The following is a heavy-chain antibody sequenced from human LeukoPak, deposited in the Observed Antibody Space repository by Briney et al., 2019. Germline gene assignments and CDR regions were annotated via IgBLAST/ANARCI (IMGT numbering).Heavy chain of an antibody. Sequence: SCKASGGTFSSYAMSWVRQAPGKGLEWVSAISGSGGSTYYADSVKGRFTISRDNSKNTLYLQMNSLRAEDTAVYYCARRVDTAMVYYFDYWGQGTLVTVSS. D-gene: IGHD5-18*01. J-gene: IGHJ4*02. CDR3: ARRVDTAMVYYFDY. CDR1: GGTFSSYA. V-gene: IGHV3-23*01. CDR2: ISGSGGST.